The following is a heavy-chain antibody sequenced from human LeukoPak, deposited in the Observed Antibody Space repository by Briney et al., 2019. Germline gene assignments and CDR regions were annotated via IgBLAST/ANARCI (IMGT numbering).Heavy chain of an antibody. D-gene: IGHD3-22*01. CDR2: ISSSSSYI. J-gene: IGHJ4*02. CDR3: ARDQGPYYYDSSGYSDY. CDR1: GFTFSSYS. Sequence: GGSLRLSCAASGFTFSSYSMNWVRQAPGKGLEWVSSISSSSSYIYYADSVKGRFTISRDNAKNSLYLQMNSLRAEDTAVYYCARDQGPYYYDSSGYSDYWGQGTLVTVSS. V-gene: IGHV3-21*04.